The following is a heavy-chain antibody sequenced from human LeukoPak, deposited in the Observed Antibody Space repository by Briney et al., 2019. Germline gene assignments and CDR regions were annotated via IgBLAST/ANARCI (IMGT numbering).Heavy chain of an antibody. V-gene: IGHV4-61*08. J-gene: IGHJ3*02. D-gene: IGHD5-24*01. CDR2: IYYSGST. CDR3: ARDGEQLQAFDI. CDR1: GGSISSGGYY. Sequence: SETLSLTCTVSGGSISSGGYYWNWIRQHPGKGLEWFGYIYYSGSTYYNLSLKSRVTISVDTSKNQFSLKLSSVTAADTAVYYCARDGEQLQAFDIWGQGTMVTVSS.